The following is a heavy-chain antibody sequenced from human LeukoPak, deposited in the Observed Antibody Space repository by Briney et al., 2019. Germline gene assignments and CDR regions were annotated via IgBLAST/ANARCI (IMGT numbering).Heavy chain of an antibody. CDR3: AKGDYYDVLTGRQNWFGP. V-gene: IGHV3-33*05. J-gene: IGHJ5*02. CDR2: ISYDGSKK. Sequence: PGGSLRLSCAASGFTFTSYGMHWARQAPGKGLEWVAVISYDGSKKYYADSVKGRFTISRDNSKNTLYLQMNSLRVEDTAVYYCAKGDYYDVLTGRQNWFGPWGQGTLVTVSS. CDR1: GFTFTSYG. D-gene: IGHD3-9*01.